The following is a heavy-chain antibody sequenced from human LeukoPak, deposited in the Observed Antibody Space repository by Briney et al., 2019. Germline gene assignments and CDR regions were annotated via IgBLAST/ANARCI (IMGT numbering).Heavy chain of an antibody. Sequence: PGGSLRLSCAASGFTFSSYGMHWVRQAPGKGLEWVAFIRYDGSNKYYADSVKGRFTISRDNSKNTLYLQMNSLRAEDTAVYYCAREGYDSSGYYCYFDYWGQGTLVTVSS. CDR3: AREGYDSSGYYCYFDY. CDR1: GFTFSSYG. D-gene: IGHD3-22*01. J-gene: IGHJ4*02. CDR2: IRYDGSNK. V-gene: IGHV3-30*02.